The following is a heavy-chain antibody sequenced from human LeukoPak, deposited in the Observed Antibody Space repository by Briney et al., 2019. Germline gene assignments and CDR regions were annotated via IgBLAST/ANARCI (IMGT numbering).Heavy chain of an antibody. V-gene: IGHV4-30-4*01. CDR2: IYCSGST. D-gene: IGHD3-9*01. CDR3: ARGAYDILTGYYNDAFDI. J-gene: IGHJ3*02. Sequence: SETLSLTCTVSGGSISSGDYYWNWIRQPPGKGLEWIVYIYCSGSTDYNPSLKSRVTVSVDTSKNQFSLKLSSMTAADTAVYYCARGAYDILTGYYNDAFDIWGQGTMVTVSS. CDR1: GGSISSGDYY.